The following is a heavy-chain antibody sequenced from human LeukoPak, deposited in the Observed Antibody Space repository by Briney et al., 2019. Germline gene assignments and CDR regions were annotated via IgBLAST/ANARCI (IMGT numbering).Heavy chain of an antibody. CDR2: IYYSGST. D-gene: IGHD3-3*01. Sequence: SETLSLTCTVSGGSISSSSYYWGWIRQPPGKGLEWIGSIYYSGSTYYYPSLKSRVTISVDTSKNQFSLKLSSVTAADTAVYYCATSGITIFGVIDYWGQGTLVTVSS. V-gene: IGHV4-39*01. J-gene: IGHJ4*02. CDR3: ATSGITIFGVIDY. CDR1: GGSISSSSYY.